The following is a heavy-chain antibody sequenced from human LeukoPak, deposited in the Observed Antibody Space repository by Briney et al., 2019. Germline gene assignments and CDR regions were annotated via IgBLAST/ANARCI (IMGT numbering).Heavy chain of an antibody. CDR3: AKGYYYGSGSYYNGPYYFDY. Sequence: GGSLRLSCAASGFTFDDYAMHWVRQAPGKGLEWVSLISGDGGSTYYADSVKGRFTISRDNSKNSLYLQMNSLRTEDTALYYCAKGYYYGSGSYYNGPYYFDYWGQGTLATVSS. J-gene: IGHJ4*02. CDR1: GFTFDDYA. D-gene: IGHD3-10*01. CDR2: ISGDGGST. V-gene: IGHV3-43*02.